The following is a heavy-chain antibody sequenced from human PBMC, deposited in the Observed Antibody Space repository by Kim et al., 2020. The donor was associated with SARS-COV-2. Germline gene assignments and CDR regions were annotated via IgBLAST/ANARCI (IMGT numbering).Heavy chain of an antibody. V-gene: IGHV4-59*01. D-gene: IGHD1-7*01. Sequence: ETTNYTPSLKSRVTISLDTSKTQFSLRLTSVTAAETAVYYCAREFRTWGQGTLVTISS. CDR2: ETT. CDR3: AREFRT. J-gene: IGHJ4*02.